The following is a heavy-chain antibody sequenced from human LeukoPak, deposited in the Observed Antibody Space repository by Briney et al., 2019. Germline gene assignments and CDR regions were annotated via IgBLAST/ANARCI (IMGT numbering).Heavy chain of an antibody. V-gene: IGHV3-64*01. Sequence: GGSLRLSCAASGFIFSSYAMNWVRQAPGKGLQYVSAISSNGGSTYYANSVKGRFTISRDNSKNTLYLQMGSLRPEDMAVYYCAREASSSWTPFFDYWGQGTLVTVSS. CDR3: AREASSSWTPFFDY. J-gene: IGHJ4*02. CDR2: ISSNGGST. D-gene: IGHD6-13*01. CDR1: GFIFSSYA.